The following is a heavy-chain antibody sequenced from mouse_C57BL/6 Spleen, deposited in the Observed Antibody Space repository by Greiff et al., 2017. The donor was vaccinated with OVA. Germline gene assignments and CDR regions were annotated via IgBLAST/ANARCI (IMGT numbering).Heavy chain of an antibody. CDR1: GYSFTGYF. V-gene: IGHV1-20*01. D-gene: IGHD2-1*01. CDR3: ARGNGNYLYWYFDV. CDR2: INPYNGDT. Sequence: EVQGVESGPELVKPGDSVKISCKASGYSFTGYFMNWVMQSHGKSLEWIGRINPYNGDTFYNQKLKGKATLPVDKNSRTAHMELRSLTSEDSAVYYCARGNGNYLYWYFDVWGTGTTVTVSS. J-gene: IGHJ1*03.